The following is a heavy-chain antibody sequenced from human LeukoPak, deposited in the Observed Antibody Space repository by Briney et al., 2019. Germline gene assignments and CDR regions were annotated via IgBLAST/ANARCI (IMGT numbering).Heavy chain of an antibody. J-gene: IGHJ4*02. Sequence: GGSLRLSCAASGFDFHNYVIHWVRQAPGKGLEWVAVISYDGSNKYYADSVKGRFTISRDNSKNTLYLQMNSLRAEDTAVYYCARDRSRVVITILDYWGQGTLVTVSS. D-gene: IGHD3-22*01. CDR2: ISYDGSNK. V-gene: IGHV3-30-3*01. CDR3: ARDRSRVVITILDY. CDR1: GFDFHNYV.